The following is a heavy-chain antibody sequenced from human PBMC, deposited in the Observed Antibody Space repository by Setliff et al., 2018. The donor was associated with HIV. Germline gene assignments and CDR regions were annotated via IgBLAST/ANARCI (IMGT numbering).Heavy chain of an antibody. V-gene: IGHV4-61*09. CDR3: ARRTFGSCRIDP. CDR1: GGSICSGSYY. CDR2: IHTSGST. Sequence: TLSLPCTVSGGSICSGSYYWSWIRQPAGKGLEWIGQIHTSGSTNYNPALESRVIILVDTSKNQFSLKLTSVNAADTGMYYCARRTFGSCRIDPWGQGTLVTVSS. D-gene: IGHD3-3*01. J-gene: IGHJ5*02.